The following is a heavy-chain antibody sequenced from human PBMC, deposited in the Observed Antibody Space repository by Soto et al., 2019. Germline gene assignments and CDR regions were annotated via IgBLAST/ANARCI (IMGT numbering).Heavy chain of an antibody. CDR1: GFSLRSTA. CDR3: GKTEAVVAVDVYPRWFDS. Sequence: EVQLLESGGGLVQPGVSLRLSCATSGFSLRSTAMSWVRRAPGKGLEWVSTLSASGATALFADFAKGRFNISRDTSKNTLFLDMGNLKGDDTATYYWGKTEAVVAVDVYPRWFDSWGQGTLVPVSP. J-gene: IGHJ5*02. V-gene: IGHV3-23*01. CDR2: LSASGATA. D-gene: IGHD2-15*01.